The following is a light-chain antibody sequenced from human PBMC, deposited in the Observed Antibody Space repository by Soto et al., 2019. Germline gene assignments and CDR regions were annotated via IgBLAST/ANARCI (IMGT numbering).Light chain of an antibody. V-gene: IGLV2-14*01. CDR1: SSDVGGYNY. Sequence: QSALTQPASVSGSPGQSITISCTGTSSDVGGYNYVSWYQQHPGKVPKVMIYDVSNRPSGVSNRFSGSKSGNTASLTISGLQAEDEADYYCSSYTGISTVIFGGGTKLTVL. CDR3: SSYTGISTVI. J-gene: IGLJ2*01. CDR2: DVS.